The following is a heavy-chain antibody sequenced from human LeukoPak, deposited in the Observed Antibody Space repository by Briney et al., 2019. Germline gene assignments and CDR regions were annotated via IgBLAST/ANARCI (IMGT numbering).Heavy chain of an antibody. Sequence: GGSLRLSCAASGFIFDDYGMNWVRQAPGKGLEWVPGINFNGGITGYADSVKGRFTISRDNAKNFLFLQMSSLRDEDTALYYCARRSGDYALDVWGQGTTVTVSS. D-gene: IGHD6-19*01. CDR1: GFIFDDYG. V-gene: IGHV3-20*04. CDR3: ARRSGDYALDV. J-gene: IGHJ6*02. CDR2: INFNGGIT.